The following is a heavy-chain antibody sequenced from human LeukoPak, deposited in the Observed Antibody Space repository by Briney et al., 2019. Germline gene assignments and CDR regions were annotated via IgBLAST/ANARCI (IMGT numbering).Heavy chain of an antibody. V-gene: IGHV3-74*01. J-gene: IGHJ6*02. D-gene: IGHD2-2*01. CDR3: ARGGHCSSTSCPHEWYYYYGMDV. CDR2: INSDGSST. CDR1: GFTFSSYW. Sequence: GGSLRLSCAASGFTFSSYWMHWVRQAPGKGLVWVSRINSDGSSTSHADSVKGRFTISRDNAKNTLYLQMNSLRAEDTAVYYCARGGHCSSTSCPHEWYYYYGMDVWGQGTTVTVSS.